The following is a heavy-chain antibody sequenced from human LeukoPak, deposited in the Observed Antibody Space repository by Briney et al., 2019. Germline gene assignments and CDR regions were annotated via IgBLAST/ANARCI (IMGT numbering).Heavy chain of an antibody. CDR3: ARDRSTHDY. Sequence: ASVKVSCKASGYTFSNYGISWVRQAPGQGLEWMGWISAYNRKTDYAQKFQGRVTMTTDTSTSTSYMELRSLRSDDTAVYYCARDRSTHDYWGQGAQVTVSS. J-gene: IGHJ4*02. CDR1: GYTFSNYG. CDR2: ISAYNRKT. V-gene: IGHV1-18*01.